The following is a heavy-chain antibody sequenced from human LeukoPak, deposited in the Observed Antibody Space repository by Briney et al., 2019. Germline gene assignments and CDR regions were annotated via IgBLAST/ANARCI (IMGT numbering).Heavy chain of an antibody. V-gene: IGHV4-59*01. CDR2: IYYSGST. J-gene: IGHJ5*02. CDR1: GGSISSYY. Sequence: SETLSLTCTVSGGSISSYYWSWIRQPPGQGLEWIGYIYYSGSTNYNPSLKSRVTISVDTSKNQFSLKLSSVTAADTAVYYCAGSYCSSTSCYVSWFDPWGQGTLVTVSS. D-gene: IGHD2-2*01. CDR3: AGSYCSSTSCYVSWFDP.